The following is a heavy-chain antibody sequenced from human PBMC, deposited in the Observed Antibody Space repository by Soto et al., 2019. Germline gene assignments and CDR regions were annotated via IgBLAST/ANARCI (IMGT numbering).Heavy chain of an antibody. D-gene: IGHD6-19*01. J-gene: IGHJ6*02. Sequence: GGSLRLSCAASGFTFSSYAMSWVRQAPGKGLEWVSAISGSGGSTYYADSVKGRFTISRDNSKNTLYLQMNSLRAEDTAVYYCAKVSSGWLTAYYYYGMDVWGQGTTVTVSS. CDR1: GFTFSSYA. CDR2: ISGSGGST. CDR3: AKVSSGWLTAYYYYGMDV. V-gene: IGHV3-23*01.